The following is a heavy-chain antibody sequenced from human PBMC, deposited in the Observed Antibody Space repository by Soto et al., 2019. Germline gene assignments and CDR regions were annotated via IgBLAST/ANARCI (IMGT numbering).Heavy chain of an antibody. CDR2: IHHAGPT. J-gene: IGHJ4*02. Sequence: SETLSLTCTVSGGSITTIDYYWTWIRQLPGEGLEWIAYIHHAGPTYYNPSLQSRITISVDTSQNQFSLKLSSVTAADTAVYYCARAWDSFGPFDYWGQGTLVTVSS. CDR1: GGSITTIDYY. V-gene: IGHV4-31*03. D-gene: IGHD3-10*01. CDR3: ARAWDSFGPFDY.